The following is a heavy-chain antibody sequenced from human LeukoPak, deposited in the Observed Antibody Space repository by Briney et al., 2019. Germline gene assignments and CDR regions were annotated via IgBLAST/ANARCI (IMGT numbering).Heavy chain of an antibody. CDR1: GFTFSSYG. J-gene: IGHJ6*03. V-gene: IGHV3-30*02. CDR3: AKGRNRYAYMDV. D-gene: IGHD1-1*01. Sequence: GGSLRLSCAASGFTFSSYGMHWVRQAPGKGLEWVAFIRYDGSNKYYADSVKGRFTISRDNSKNTLYLQMNSLSAEDTAVYYCAKGRNRYAYMDVWGKGTTVTISS. CDR2: IRYDGSNK.